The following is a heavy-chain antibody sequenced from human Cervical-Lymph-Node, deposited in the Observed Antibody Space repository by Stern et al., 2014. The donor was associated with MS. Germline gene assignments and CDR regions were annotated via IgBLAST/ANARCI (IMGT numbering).Heavy chain of an antibody. Sequence: QVTLKESGPALVKPTQTLKLTCTFSGFSLSTSGMSVSWIRQPPGKDREGRAITNWDDDKYYSTSLKTMLTISKDTSKNQVVLTMTNMDPVDTATYYFARIRGGYNVWGCYYYYGMDVWGQGTTVTVSS. D-gene: IGHD5-24*01. CDR3: ARIRGGYNVWGCYYYYGMDV. J-gene: IGHJ6*02. CDR1: GFSLSTSGMS. CDR2: TNWDDDK. V-gene: IGHV2-70*01.